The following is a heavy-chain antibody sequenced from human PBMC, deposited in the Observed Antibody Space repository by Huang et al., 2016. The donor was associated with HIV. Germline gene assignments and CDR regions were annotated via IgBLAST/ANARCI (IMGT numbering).Heavy chain of an antibody. J-gene: IGHJ6*02. CDR1: GYTFISYG. CDR3: ARDLGTTVVPDGMDV. Sequence: QVQLVQSGAEVKKPGASVKVSCRASGYTFISYGITWVRQAPGQGLEWMGWISPSYGYTNYAQQFQGRVTMTTDTSTNTVYMEGRSLRSDDTAMYYCARDLGTTVVPDGMDVWGQGTTVTVS. V-gene: IGHV1-18*04. D-gene: IGHD4-17*01. CDR2: ISPSYGYT.